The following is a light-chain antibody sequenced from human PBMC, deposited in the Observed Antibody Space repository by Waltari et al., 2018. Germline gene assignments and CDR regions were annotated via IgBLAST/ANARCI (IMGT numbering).Light chain of an antibody. CDR1: QSITSY. V-gene: IGKV1-39*01. CDR3: QQSYSRPYT. CDR2: AAS. Sequence: DIQMTHSPSSLSASVGDRVTITCRASQSITSYLNWYQQKPGKAPKLLIYAASSLLSVVPSRFSGSGSGTDFTLTISSLQPEDFATYYCQQSYSRPYTFGQGTKLDIK. J-gene: IGKJ2*01.